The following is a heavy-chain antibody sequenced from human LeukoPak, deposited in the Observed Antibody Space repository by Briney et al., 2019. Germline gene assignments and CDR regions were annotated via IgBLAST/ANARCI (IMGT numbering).Heavy chain of an antibody. Sequence: GGSLRLSCAASGFTFSSYGMNWVRQAPGKGLEWVSSISNSSTYIYYADSVKGRFTISRDNAKNSLYLQMNSLRAEDTAVYYCARAPADSSGYYYSFDCWGQGTLVTVSS. CDR3: ARAPADSSGYYYSFDC. CDR1: GFTFSSYG. CDR2: ISNSSTYI. J-gene: IGHJ4*02. D-gene: IGHD3-22*01. V-gene: IGHV3-21*01.